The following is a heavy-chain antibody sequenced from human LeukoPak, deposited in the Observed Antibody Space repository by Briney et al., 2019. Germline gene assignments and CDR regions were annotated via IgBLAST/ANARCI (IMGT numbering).Heavy chain of an antibody. J-gene: IGHJ4*02. CDR3: ARAWGGSSTTLDY. V-gene: IGHV3-30-3*01. CDR2: ISYDGSNK. CDR1: GFTFSSYA. D-gene: IGHD2-2*01. Sequence: GGSLRLSCAASGFTFSSYAMHWVRQAPGKGLEWVAVISYDGSNKYYVDSVKGRFTVSRDNSKNTLYLQMNSLRAEDTAVYYCARAWGGSSTTLDYWGQGTLVTVSS.